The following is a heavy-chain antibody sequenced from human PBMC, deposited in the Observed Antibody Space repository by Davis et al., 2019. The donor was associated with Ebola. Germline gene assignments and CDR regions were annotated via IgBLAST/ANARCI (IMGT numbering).Heavy chain of an antibody. J-gene: IGHJ4*02. V-gene: IGHV4-39*07. CDR1: GGSISSSSYY. Sequence: SETLSLTCTVSGGSISSSSYYWDWIRQPPGKGLEWIGSIFYRGTTYYNPSLKSRVTISVDTSKNQFSLKLSSVTAADTAVYYCARGQRWLQPLLYYWGQGTLVTVSS. D-gene: IGHD5-24*01. CDR3: ARGQRWLQPLLYY. CDR2: IFYRGTT.